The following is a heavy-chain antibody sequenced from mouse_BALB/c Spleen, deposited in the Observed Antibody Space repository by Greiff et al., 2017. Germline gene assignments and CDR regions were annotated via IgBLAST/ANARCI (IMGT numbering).Heavy chain of an antibody. CDR2: IDPSDSYT. Sequence: QVQLQQPGAELVKPGASVKLSCKASGYTFTSYWMHWVKQRPGQGLEWIGEIDPSDSYTNYNQKFKGKATLTVDKSSSTAYMQLSSLTAEDSAVYYCARMIDGDGYAMDYWGQGTSVTVSS. D-gene: IGHD2-3*01. CDR3: ARMIDGDGYAMDY. CDR1: GYTFTSYW. V-gene: IGHV1-69*02. J-gene: IGHJ4*01.